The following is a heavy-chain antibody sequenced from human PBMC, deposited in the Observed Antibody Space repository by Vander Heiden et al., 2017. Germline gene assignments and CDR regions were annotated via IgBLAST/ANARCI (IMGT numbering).Heavy chain of an antibody. CDR2: IYYSGDT. CDR1: NGSLSRGSYH. V-gene: IGHV4-61*01. Sequence: QVHLQESGPGLVKPSETLSLPCTVSNGSLSRGSYHWSLIRQPPGKGLEWIGYIYYSGDTNYNPSLKSRVTISVDRSKNQFSLKLSSVNAADTAVYYCARVRVDATNEAFDIWGQGTMVTVSS. J-gene: IGHJ3*02. CDR3: ARVRVDATNEAFDI. D-gene: IGHD2-15*01.